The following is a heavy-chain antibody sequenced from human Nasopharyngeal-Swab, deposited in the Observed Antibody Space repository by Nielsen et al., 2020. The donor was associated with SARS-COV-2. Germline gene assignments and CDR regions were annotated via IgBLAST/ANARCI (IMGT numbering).Heavy chain of an antibody. V-gene: IGHV3-74*01. Sequence: GESPKISCSASGFSFRRYWMHWVRQAPGKGLVRGFRTDENGRRTDYADSVRGRFTIFRDNAENTLYLQMNSLRVEDTGLYYCARDVASGDSAWGLGTLVTVSS. CDR3: ARDVASGDSA. D-gene: IGHD6-25*01. CDR1: GFSFRRYW. J-gene: IGHJ5*02. CDR2: TDENGRRT.